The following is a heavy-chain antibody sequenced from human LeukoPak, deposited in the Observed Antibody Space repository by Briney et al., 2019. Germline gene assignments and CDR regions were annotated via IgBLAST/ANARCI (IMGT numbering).Heavy chain of an antibody. Sequence: GGSLRLSCAASGFTLSSYAMSWVRQAPGKGLEWVSAISGSGGSTYYADSVKGRFTISRDNSKNTLYLQMNSLRAEDTAVYYCAKDSPNYCSGGSCYSWYGMDVWGQGTTVTVSS. D-gene: IGHD2-15*01. V-gene: IGHV3-23*01. CDR1: GFTLSSYA. CDR3: AKDSPNYCSGGSCYSWYGMDV. CDR2: ISGSGGST. J-gene: IGHJ6*02.